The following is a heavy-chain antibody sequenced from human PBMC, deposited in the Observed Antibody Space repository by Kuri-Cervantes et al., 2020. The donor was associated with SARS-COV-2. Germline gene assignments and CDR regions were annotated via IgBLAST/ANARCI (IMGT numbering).Heavy chain of an antibody. V-gene: IGHV2-5*05. CDR2: IYWYDDK. CDR3: SHSTNYYYNMDV. Sequence: SGPTLVKPTQTRTLSFTFPGFSLSTSGVGVGWIRQPPGKALEWLALIYWYDDKRYGPSLKSRLTITKDTSKNQVALTMANMDPVDTATYYCSHSTNYYYNMDVWGKGTTVTVSS. D-gene: IGHD2-2*01. J-gene: IGHJ6*03. CDR1: GFSLSTSGVG.